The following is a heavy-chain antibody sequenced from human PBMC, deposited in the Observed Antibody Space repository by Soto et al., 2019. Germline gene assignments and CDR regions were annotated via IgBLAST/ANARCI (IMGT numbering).Heavy chain of an antibody. CDR3: ARNVYTDLYWYFDL. V-gene: IGHV4-59*08. J-gene: IGHJ2*01. Sequence: QVQLQESGPGLVKPSETLSLTCSVSGASISDDHWSWIRQPPGKGLEWIGYIYYSRSTDYNPSLKSRVSMSVDTSKNQFSLKLTSVTAADTAVYYCARNVYTDLYWYFDLWGRGTLVTVSS. CDR2: IYYSRST. D-gene: IGHD4-4*01. CDR1: GASISDDH.